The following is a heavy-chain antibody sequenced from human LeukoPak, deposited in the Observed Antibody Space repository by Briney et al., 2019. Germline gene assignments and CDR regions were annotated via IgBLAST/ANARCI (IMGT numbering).Heavy chain of an antibody. V-gene: IGHV4-4*07. CDR1: GGSISSYY. CDR3: ARAIVVVPAAKAWWFDP. Sequence: PSETLSLTCTGSGGSISSYYWSWIRQPAGKGLEWIGRIYTSGSTNYNPSLKSRVTMSVDTSKNQFSLKLSSVTAADTAVYYCARAIVVVPAAKAWWFDPWGQGTLVTVSS. J-gene: IGHJ5*02. D-gene: IGHD2-2*01. CDR2: IYTSGST.